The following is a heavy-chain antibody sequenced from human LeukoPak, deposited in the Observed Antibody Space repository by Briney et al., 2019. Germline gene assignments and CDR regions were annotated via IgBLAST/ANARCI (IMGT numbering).Heavy chain of an antibody. J-gene: IGHJ4*02. CDR2: INHRGST. CDR1: GGSFSGYY. Sequence: SETLSLTCAVYGGSFSGYYWSWIRQPPGKGLEWIGEINHRGSTNYNPSLKSRVTISVDTSKNQFSLKLSSVTAADTAVYYCAGLGAAHLDYWGQGTLVTVSS. D-gene: IGHD6-6*01. V-gene: IGHV4-34*01. CDR3: AGLGAAHLDY.